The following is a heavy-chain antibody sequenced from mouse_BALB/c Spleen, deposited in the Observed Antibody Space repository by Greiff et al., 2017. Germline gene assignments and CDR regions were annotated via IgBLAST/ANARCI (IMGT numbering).Heavy chain of an antibody. V-gene: IGHV2-9*02. CDR2: IWAGGST. CDR1: GFSLTSYG. Sequence: VMLVESGPGLVAPSQSLTITCTVSGFSLTSYGVHWVRQPPGKGLEWMGVIWAGGSTNYNSALMSRLSISKDNAKSQVYLKMNSLQTDDTAMYYCARDDWGYVDYWGQGTSVTVSS. CDR3: ARDDWGYVDY. J-gene: IGHJ4*01. D-gene: IGHD2-2*01.